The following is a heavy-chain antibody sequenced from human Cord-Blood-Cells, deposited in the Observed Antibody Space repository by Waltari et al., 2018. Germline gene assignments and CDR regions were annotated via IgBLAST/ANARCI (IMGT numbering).Heavy chain of an antibody. D-gene: IGHD2-15*01. J-gene: IGHJ5*02. Sequence: QAPGQGLEWMGWISAYNGNTNYAQKLQGRVTMTTDTSTSTAYMELRSLRSDDTAVYYCARDLGGCSGGSCYSENWFDPWGQGTLVTVSS. V-gene: IGHV1-18*01. CDR3: ARDLGGCSGGSCYSENWFDP. CDR2: ISAYNGNT.